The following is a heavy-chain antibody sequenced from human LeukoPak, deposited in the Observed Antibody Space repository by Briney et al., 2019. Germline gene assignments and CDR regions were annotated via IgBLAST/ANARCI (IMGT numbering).Heavy chain of an antibody. CDR2: ISAYNGNT. D-gene: IGHD5-18*01. CDR3: ARVPRVDTAMVADY. J-gene: IGHJ4*02. Sequence: EASVKVSCKASGYTFTSYGISWVRQAPGQGLEWMGWISAYNGNTNYAQKLQGRVTMTTDTSTSTAYMELRSLRSDDTAVYYCARVPRVDTAMVADYWGQGTLVTVSS. V-gene: IGHV1-18*01. CDR1: GYTFTSYG.